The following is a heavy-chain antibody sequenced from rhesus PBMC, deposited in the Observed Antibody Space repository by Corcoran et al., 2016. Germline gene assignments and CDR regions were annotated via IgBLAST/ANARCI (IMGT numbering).Heavy chain of an antibody. CDR3: ATERGIAGTADLYGLDS. Sequence: EVQLVQSGAEVKKPGASVKISCKASGYTFTDYYLHWVRQAPGKGLEWMVRVDPEDGETIHAQKFQDRVTIPADTSTDTAYMELSSLRSEDTAVYYCATERGIAGTADLYGLDSWGQGVVVTVSS. CDR1: GYTFTDYY. J-gene: IGHJ6*01. D-gene: IGHD1-1-1*01. CDR2: VDPEDGET. V-gene: IGHV1-111*02.